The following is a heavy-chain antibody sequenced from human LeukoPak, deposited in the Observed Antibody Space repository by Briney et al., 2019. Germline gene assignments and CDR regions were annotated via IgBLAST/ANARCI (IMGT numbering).Heavy chain of an antibody. CDR1: GGSISSGGYY. V-gene: IGHV4-31*03. CDR3: ARVVVVVAATRGAIDI. CDR2: IYYSGST. D-gene: IGHD2-15*01. J-gene: IGHJ3*02. Sequence: PSETLSLTCTVSGGSISSGGYYWSWIRQHPGKGLEWIGYIYYSGSTYYNPSLKSRVTISVDTSKNQFSLKLSSVTAADTAVYYCARVVVVVAATRGAIDIWGQGTMVTVSS.